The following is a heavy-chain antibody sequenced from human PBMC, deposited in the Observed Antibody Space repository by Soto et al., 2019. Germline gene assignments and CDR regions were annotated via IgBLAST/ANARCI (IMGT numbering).Heavy chain of an antibody. J-gene: IGHJ5*02. Sequence: SVKVSCKASGGTFSSYAISWVRQAPGQGLEWMGGIIPIFGTANYAQKFQGRVTITADESTSTAYMELSSLRSEDTAVYYCAREEGYSYGRGVNWFDPWGQGTLVTVSS. D-gene: IGHD5-18*01. CDR2: IIPIFGTA. CDR3: AREEGYSYGRGVNWFDP. V-gene: IGHV1-69*13. CDR1: GGTFSSYA.